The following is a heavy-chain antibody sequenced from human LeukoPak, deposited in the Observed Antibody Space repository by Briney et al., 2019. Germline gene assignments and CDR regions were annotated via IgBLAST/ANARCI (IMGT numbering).Heavy chain of an antibody. CDR2: ISGSGGST. V-gene: IGHV3-23*01. Sequence: PGGSLRLSCAASGFTFSSYAVSWVRQAPGKGLEWVSAISGSGGSTYYADSVKGRFTISRDNSKNTLYLQMNSLRAEDTAVYYCANVGANYYYYYGMDVWGQGTTVTVSS. CDR1: GFTFSSYA. D-gene: IGHD1-26*01. CDR3: ANVGANYYYYYGMDV. J-gene: IGHJ6*02.